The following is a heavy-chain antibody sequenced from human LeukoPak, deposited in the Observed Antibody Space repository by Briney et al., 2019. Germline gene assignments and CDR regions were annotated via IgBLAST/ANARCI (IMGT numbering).Heavy chain of an antibody. V-gene: IGHV4-34*01. CDR2: INHSGST. Sequence: KPGGSLRLSCAASGFTFSSYAMNWVRQAPGKGLEWIGEINHSGSTNYNPSLKSRVTISVDTSKNQFSLKLSSVTAADTAVYYCARSGRLYYYYYYMDVWGKGTTVTISS. CDR3: ARSGRLYYYYYYMDV. CDR1: GFTFSSYA. D-gene: IGHD3-22*01. J-gene: IGHJ6*03.